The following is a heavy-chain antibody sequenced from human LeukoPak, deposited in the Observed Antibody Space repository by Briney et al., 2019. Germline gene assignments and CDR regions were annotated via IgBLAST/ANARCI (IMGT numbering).Heavy chain of an antibody. V-gene: IGHV5-51*01. J-gene: IGHJ4*02. Sequence: GESLKISCKGSGYSFTGYWIGWVRQMPGKGLEWMGIINPGDSDTRYSPSFQGQVTISADKSISTAYLQWSSLKASDTAMYYCARLASDYDYVWGSYFLDAYYFDYWGQGTLVTVSS. CDR1: GYSFTGYW. D-gene: IGHD3-16*01. CDR3: ARLASDYDYVWGSYFLDAYYFDY. CDR2: INPGDSDT.